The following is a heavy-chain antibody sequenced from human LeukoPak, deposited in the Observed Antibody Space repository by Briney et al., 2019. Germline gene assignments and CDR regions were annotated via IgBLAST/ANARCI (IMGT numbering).Heavy chain of an antibody. Sequence: GGSLRLSCAASGFTFSSYGMHWVRQAPGKGLEWVSSISSSSSDIYYADSLKGRFTISRDNAKNSLYLQMNSLRVEDTAVYYCARAQLAWDAANWGQGTLVTVSS. V-gene: IGHV3-21*01. J-gene: IGHJ4*02. CDR3: ARAQLAWDAAN. CDR1: GFTFSSYG. CDR2: ISSSSSDI. D-gene: IGHD6-13*01.